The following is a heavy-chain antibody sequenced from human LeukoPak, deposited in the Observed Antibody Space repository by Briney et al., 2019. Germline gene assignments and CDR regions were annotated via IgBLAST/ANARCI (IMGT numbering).Heavy chain of an antibody. CDR2: FSATDGSA. CDR3: AKARIAAAGTGAFDV. V-gene: IGHV3-23*01. CDR1: GFTFSSYA. Sequence: GGSLRLSCAASGFTFSSYAMTWVRQAPGKGLEWVSAFSATDGSAQYAESVRGRFTISRDNSKNSLYLQMNSLRDEDTAVYFCAKARIAAAGTGAFDVWGQGTMVTLSS. D-gene: IGHD6-13*01. J-gene: IGHJ3*01.